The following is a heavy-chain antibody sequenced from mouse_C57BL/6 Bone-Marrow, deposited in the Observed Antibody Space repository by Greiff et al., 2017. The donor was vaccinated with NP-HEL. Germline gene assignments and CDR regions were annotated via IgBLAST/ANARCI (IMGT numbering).Heavy chain of an antibody. CDR1: GYSITSDY. Sequence: DVKLQESGPGLAKPSQTLSLTCSVTGYSITSDYWNWIRKFPGNKLEYMGYISYSGSTYYNPSLKSRISITRDTSKNQYYLQLNSVTTEDTATYYCARGGRVYYYGHWYFDVWGTGTTVTVSS. D-gene: IGHD1-1*01. V-gene: IGHV3-8*01. CDR2: ISYSGST. J-gene: IGHJ1*03. CDR3: ARGGRVYYYGHWYFDV.